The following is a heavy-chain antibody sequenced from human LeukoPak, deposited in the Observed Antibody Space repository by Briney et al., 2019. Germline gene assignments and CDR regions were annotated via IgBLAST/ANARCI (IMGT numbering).Heavy chain of an antibody. CDR1: GGSISTYY. CDR3: TRTYSSSSIDY. CDR2: IFYAGST. D-gene: IGHD6-6*01. J-gene: IGHJ4*02. V-gene: IGHV4-59*01. Sequence: SETLSLTCTVSGGSISTYYWSWIRQPPGKGLEWLGYIFYAGSTNYNPSLKSRVTMSIDTSKNQFSLKLSSVTAADTAVYYCTRTYSSSSIDYWGQGALVTVSS.